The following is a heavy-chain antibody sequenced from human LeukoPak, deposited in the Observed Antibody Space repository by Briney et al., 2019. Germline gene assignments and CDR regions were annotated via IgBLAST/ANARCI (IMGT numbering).Heavy chain of an antibody. D-gene: IGHD3-9*01. CDR2: ISAYNGNT. V-gene: IGHV1-18*01. CDR1: GYTFTSYG. Sequence: ASVKVSCKASGYTFTSYGISWVRQAPGQGLEWMGWISAYNGNTNYAQKLQGRVTMTTDTSTSTAYMELRSLRSDDTAGYYCARDTLMDILTPPDYWGQGTLVTVSS. J-gene: IGHJ4*02. CDR3: ARDTLMDILTPPDY.